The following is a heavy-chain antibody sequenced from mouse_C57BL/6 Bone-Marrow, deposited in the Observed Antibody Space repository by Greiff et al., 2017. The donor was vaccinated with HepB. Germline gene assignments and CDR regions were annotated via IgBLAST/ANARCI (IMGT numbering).Heavy chain of an antibody. D-gene: IGHD1-1*01. CDR1: GYTFTSYW. J-gene: IGHJ4*01. CDR2: IHPNSGST. V-gene: IGHV1-64*01. CDR3: ARLQYYGSSYYARDY. Sequence: QVQLQQPGAELVKPGASVKLSCKASGYTFTSYWMHWVKQRPGQGLEWIGMIHPNSGSTNYNEKFKSKATLTVDKSSSTAYMQLSSLTSEDSAVYYCARLQYYGSSYYARDYWGQGTSVTVSS.